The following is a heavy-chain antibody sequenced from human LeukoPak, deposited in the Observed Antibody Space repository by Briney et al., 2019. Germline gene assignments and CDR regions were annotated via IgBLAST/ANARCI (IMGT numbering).Heavy chain of an antibody. Sequence: GGSLRLSCAASGFTFSSYAMTWVRQAPGKGLEWVAVISYDGSNKYYADSVKGRFTISRDNSKNTLYLQMNSLRAEDTAVYYCARDGTYYDSSGLFDYWGQGTLVTVSS. V-gene: IGHV3-30-3*01. CDR2: ISYDGSNK. D-gene: IGHD3-22*01. CDR1: GFTFSSYA. CDR3: ARDGTYYDSSGLFDY. J-gene: IGHJ4*02.